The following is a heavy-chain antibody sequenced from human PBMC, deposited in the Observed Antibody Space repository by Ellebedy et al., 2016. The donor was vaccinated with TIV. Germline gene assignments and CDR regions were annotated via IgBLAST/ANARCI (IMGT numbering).Heavy chain of an antibody. V-gene: IGHV1-2*04. D-gene: IGHD5-12*01. CDR3: ARGADIVATIGAGRDYYYYGMDV. CDR1: GYTFTGYY. J-gene: IGHJ6*02. CDR2: INPNSGGT. Sequence: ASVKVSCXASGYTFTGYYMHWVRQAPGQGLEWMGWINPNSGGTNYAQKLQGWVTMTRDTSISTAYMELRRLRSDDTAVYYCARGADIVATIGAGRDYYYYGMDVWGQGTTVTVSS.